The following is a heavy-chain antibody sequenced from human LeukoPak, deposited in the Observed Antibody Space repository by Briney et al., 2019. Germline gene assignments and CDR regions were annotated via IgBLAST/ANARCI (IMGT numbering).Heavy chain of an antibody. CDR2: ISGSGGST. J-gene: IGHJ4*02. CDR3: VKVYPIVVVPAGIGYYFDY. V-gene: IGHV3-23*01. D-gene: IGHD2-2*01. Sequence: GGSLRLSCAASGFTFSSYAMSWVRQAPGKGLEWVSAISGSGGSTYYADSVKGRFTISRDNSKNTLYLQVNSLRAEDTAVYYCVKVYPIVVVPAGIGYYFDYWGQGTLVTVSS. CDR1: GFTFSSYA.